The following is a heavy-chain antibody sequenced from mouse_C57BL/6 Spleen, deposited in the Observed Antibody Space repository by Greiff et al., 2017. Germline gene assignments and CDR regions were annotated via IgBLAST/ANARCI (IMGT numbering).Heavy chain of an antibody. CDR2: IYPGDGDT. D-gene: IGHD2-2*01. Sequence: VQLQQSGAELVKPGASVKISCKASGYAFSSYWMNWVKQRPGKGLEWIGQIYPGDGDTNYNGKFKGKATLTADKSSSTAYMQLSSLTSEDSAVYFCARLGYMGLRFAYWGQGTLVTVSA. CDR1: GYAFSSYW. CDR3: ARLGYMGLRFAY. J-gene: IGHJ3*01. V-gene: IGHV1-80*01.